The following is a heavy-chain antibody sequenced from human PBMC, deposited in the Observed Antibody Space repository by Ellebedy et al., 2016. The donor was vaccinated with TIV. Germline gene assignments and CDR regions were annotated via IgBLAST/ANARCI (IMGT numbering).Heavy chain of an antibody. CDR2: ISGDSDYK. CDR1: GFTFSNYA. D-gene: IGHD5-12*01. J-gene: IGHJ4*02. V-gene: IGHV3-21*01. CDR3: ARDGRGYSHDY. Sequence: GGSLRLXXTASGFTFSNYAMNWVRQAPGKGLEWVASISGDSDYKYYADSLEGRFAISRDNANNSLFLQMNTLTAEDTAVYYCARDGRGYSHDYWGQGTLVTVSS.